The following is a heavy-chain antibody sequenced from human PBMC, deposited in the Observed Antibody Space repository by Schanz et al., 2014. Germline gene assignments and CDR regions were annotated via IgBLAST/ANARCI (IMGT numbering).Heavy chain of an antibody. CDR3: VRDAGWAFGDYHGMDV. J-gene: IGHJ6*02. CDR2: ISVYHGHT. Sequence: QVQLVQSGGEVKKPGASATVSCKASGYTFNNHGISWVRQAPGQGLEWMVWISVYHGHTNYAEKVHGRVTMTTDTSTSTAYMELRSRIYDDTAVYYCVRDAGWAFGDYHGMDVWGQGTSVTVSS. V-gene: IGHV1-18*01. D-gene: IGHD3-10*01. CDR1: GYTFNNHG.